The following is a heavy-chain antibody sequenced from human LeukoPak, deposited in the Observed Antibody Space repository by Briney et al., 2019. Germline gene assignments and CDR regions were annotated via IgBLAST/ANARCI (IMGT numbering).Heavy chain of an antibody. CDR2: ISSSGSTI. Sequence: GGSLRLSCAASGFTFSSYEMNWVRQTPGKGLEWVSYISSSGSTIYYADSVKGRFTISRDNAKNSLYLQMNSLRAEDTAVYYCARGRGSGWYCDYWGQGTLVTVSS. CDR3: ARGRGSGWYCDY. CDR1: GFTFSSYE. V-gene: IGHV3-48*03. D-gene: IGHD6-19*01. J-gene: IGHJ4*02.